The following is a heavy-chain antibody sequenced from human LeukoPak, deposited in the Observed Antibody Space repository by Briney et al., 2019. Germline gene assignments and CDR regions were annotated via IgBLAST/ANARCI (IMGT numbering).Heavy chain of an antibody. CDR1: GFTFGNYN. CDR3: AKYTPMDV. Sequence: GGSLRLSCAASGFTFGNYNMNWVRQAPGKGLEWVSSITSSSTYRYYADSVKGRFTISRDNAKNSLYLQMNSLRAEDTAVYYCAKYTPMDVWGKGTTVTVSS. CDR2: ITSSSTYR. D-gene: IGHD2-15*01. V-gene: IGHV3-21*04. J-gene: IGHJ6*03.